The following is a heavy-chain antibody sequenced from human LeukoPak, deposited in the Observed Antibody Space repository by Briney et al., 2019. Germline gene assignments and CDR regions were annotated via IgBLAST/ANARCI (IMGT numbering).Heavy chain of an antibody. V-gene: IGHV4-34*01. D-gene: IGHD6-13*01. CDR1: GGSFSGYY. CDR3: ASAELGYSSSWYGY. CDR2: INHSGST. Sequence: TSETLSLTCAVYGGSFSGYYWSWIRQPPGKGLEWIGEINHSGSTNYNPSLKSRVTISVDTSKNQFSLKLSSVTAADTAVYYCASAELGYSSSWYGYWGQGTLVTVSS. J-gene: IGHJ4*02.